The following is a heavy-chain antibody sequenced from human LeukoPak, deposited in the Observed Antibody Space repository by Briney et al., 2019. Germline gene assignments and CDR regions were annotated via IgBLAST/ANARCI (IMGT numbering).Heavy chain of an antibody. V-gene: IGHV3-23*01. CDR3: AKGPSPGDENWFDP. CDR2: ISGSGGST. CDR1: GFTFSSYA. Sequence: GGSLRLSCAASGFTFSSYAMSWVRQAPGKGLEWVSAISGSGGSTYYADSVKGRFTISRDNSKNTLYLQMNSLRAEDTAVYFCAKGPSPGDENWFDPWGQGTLVTVSS. J-gene: IGHJ5*02.